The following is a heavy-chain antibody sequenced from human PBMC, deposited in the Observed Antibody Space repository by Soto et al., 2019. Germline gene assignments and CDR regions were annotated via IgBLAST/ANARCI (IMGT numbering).Heavy chain of an antibody. V-gene: IGHV3-21*01. D-gene: IGHD4-17*01. J-gene: IGHJ2*01. CDR1: GFTFSSYS. CDR3: ARDAVTTSYFAL. CDR2: ISSSSSDI. Sequence: EVQLVESGGGLVKPGGSLRLSCAASGFTFSSYSMNWVRQAPGKGLVWVSSISSSSSDIYYADSVKGRFTISRDNAKNPLYRQMNSLRAEDTAVYYCARDAVTTSYFALWGRGTLVTVSS.